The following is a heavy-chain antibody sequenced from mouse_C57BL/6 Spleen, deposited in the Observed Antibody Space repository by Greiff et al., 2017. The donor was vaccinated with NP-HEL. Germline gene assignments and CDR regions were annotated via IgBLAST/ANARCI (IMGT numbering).Heavy chain of an antibody. D-gene: IGHD1-1*01. J-gene: IGHJ4*01. V-gene: IGHV1-53*01. CDR2: INPSNGGT. Sequence: QVQLKESGTELVKPGASVKLSCKASGYTFTSYWMHWVKQRPGQGLEWIGNINPSNGGTNYNEKFKSKATLTVDKSSSTAYMQLSSLTSEDSAVYYCALRPLRSVAGDYWGQGTSVTVSS. CDR3: ALRPLRSVAGDY. CDR1: GYTFTSYW.